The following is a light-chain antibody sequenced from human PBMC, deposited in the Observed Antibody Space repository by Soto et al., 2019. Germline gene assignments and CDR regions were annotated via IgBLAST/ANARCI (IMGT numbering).Light chain of an antibody. Sequence: QSALTQPASVSGSPGQSITISCTGTNSDVGGYNYVSWYQQHPGKAPKLMIYEVSNRPSGVSNRFSGSKSGNTASLTISGLQAEDEADYYCSSYTSSSTLEVFGTGTKATVL. CDR2: EVS. J-gene: IGLJ1*01. CDR3: SSYTSSSTLEV. CDR1: NSDVGGYNY. V-gene: IGLV2-14*01.